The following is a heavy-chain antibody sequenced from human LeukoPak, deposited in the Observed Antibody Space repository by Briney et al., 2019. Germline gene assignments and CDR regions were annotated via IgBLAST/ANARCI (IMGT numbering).Heavy chain of an antibody. CDR2: IYYSGST. CDR1: GGSISSYC. D-gene: IGHD5-24*01. CDR3: AREGRWLQLRDAFDI. V-gene: IGHV4-59*12. J-gene: IGHJ3*02. Sequence: SETLSLTCTVSGGSISSYCWSWIRQPPGKGLEWIGYIYYSGSTNCNPSVKSRVAMPVDTSKKQFSLKLSSVTAADTAVYYCAREGRWLQLRDAFDIWGQGTMVTVSS.